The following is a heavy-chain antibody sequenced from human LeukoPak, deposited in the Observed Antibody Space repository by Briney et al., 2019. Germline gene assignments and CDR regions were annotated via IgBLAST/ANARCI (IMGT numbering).Heavy chain of an antibody. Sequence: ASVKVSCKASGYTFSGTGWYLYWLRQAPGQGLECMGWIHPNNGDTAYAQKFEGRVAMTRDTSISTAYVELRRLRPDDTAVYFCARDGPAQMVDLDYWGQGTLVTVSS. CDR3: ARDGPAQMVDLDY. V-gene: IGHV1-2*02. CDR2: IHPNNGDT. D-gene: IGHD3-10*01. CDR1: GYTFSGTGWY. J-gene: IGHJ4*02.